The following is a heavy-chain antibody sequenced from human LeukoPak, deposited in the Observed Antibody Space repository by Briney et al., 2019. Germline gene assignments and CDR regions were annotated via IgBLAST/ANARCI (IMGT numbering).Heavy chain of an antibody. D-gene: IGHD2-2*01. CDR3: AKGVVPAAYPDY. V-gene: IGHV3-11*01. Sequence: AGGSLRLSCAASGFTFSDYYMSWIRQAPGKGLEWVSYISSSGSTIYYADSVKGRFTISRDNAKNSLYLQMNSLRAEDTAVYYCAKGVVPAAYPDYWGQGTQVTVSS. CDR1: GFTFSDYY. CDR2: ISSSGSTI. J-gene: IGHJ4*02.